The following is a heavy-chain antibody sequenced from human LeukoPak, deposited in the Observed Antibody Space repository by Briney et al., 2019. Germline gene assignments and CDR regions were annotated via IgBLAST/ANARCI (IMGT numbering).Heavy chain of an antibody. J-gene: IGHJ4*02. CDR2: IIPIFGTA. CDR1: GGTFSSYA. CDR3: ARGTRPWGADCGGDCYLDY. D-gene: IGHD2-21*02. V-gene: IGHV1-69*13. Sequence: ASVKVSCKASGGTFSSYAISWVRQAPGQGLEWMGGIIPIFGTANYAQKFQGRVTITADESTSTAYMELSSLRSEDTAVYYCARGTRPWGADCGGDCYLDYWGQGTLVTVSS.